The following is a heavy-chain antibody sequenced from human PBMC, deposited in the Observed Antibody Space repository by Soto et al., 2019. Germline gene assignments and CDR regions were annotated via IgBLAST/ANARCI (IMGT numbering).Heavy chain of an antibody. V-gene: IGHV1-69*02. D-gene: IGHD1-1*01. CDR2: IIPILGIA. J-gene: IGHJ6*03. CDR3: AASLDYPPRRYMDV. Sequence: ASVKVSCKASGGTFSSYTISWVRQAPGQGLEWMGRIIPILGIANYAQKFQGRVTITADKSTSTASMELSSLRSEDTAVYFCAASLDYPPRRYMDVWGKGTTVTVSS. CDR1: GGTFSSYT.